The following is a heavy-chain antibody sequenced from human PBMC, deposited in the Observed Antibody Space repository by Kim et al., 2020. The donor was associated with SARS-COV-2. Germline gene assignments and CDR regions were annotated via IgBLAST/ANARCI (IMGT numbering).Heavy chain of an antibody. D-gene: IGHD3-10*01. Sequence: SVKGRFTISRDNSKNTLYLQMNSLRAEDTAVYYCAKEYYYGSGSYPTPDYWGQGTLVTVSS. V-gene: IGHV3-30*02. CDR3: AKEYYYGSGSYPTPDY. J-gene: IGHJ4*02.